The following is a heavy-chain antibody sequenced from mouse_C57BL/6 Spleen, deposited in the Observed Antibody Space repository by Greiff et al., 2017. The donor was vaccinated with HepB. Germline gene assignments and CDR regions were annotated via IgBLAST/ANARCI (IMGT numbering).Heavy chain of an antibody. CDR2: IYPGDGDT. CDR3: ARAPTPYAMDY. CDR1: GYAFSSYW. V-gene: IGHV1-80*01. Sequence: VKLQQSGAELVKPGASVKISCKASGYAFSSYWMNWVKQRPGKGLEWIGQIYPGDGDTNYNGKFKGKATLTADKSSSTAYMQLSSLTSEDSAVYFCARAPTPYAMDYWGQGTSVTVSS. J-gene: IGHJ4*01.